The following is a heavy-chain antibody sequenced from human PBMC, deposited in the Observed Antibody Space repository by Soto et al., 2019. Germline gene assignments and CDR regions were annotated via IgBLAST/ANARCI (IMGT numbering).Heavy chain of an antibody. D-gene: IGHD2-15*01. CDR3: ARALGYCSGGTCYGDYFDP. CDR2: ISSSGSSI. Sequence: VQLVESGGGLVKPGGSLRLSCAASRFTFDNFVLNWVRQVPGKGLEWVSSISSSGSSIYYADSLRGRFTISRDNAKNSLYLEMNSLRAEDTAVYYWARALGYCSGGTCYGDYFDPWGQGTLVTVSS. CDR1: RFTFDNFV. J-gene: IGHJ5*02. V-gene: IGHV3-21*02.